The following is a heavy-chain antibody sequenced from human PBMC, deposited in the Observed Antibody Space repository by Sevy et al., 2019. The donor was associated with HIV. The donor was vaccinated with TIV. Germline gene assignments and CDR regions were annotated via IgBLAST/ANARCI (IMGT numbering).Heavy chain of an antibody. J-gene: IGHJ5*02. D-gene: IGHD2-2*01. CDR1: GGSISSGGYY. CDR3: ARGGGGIVVVPAAPYNWFDP. CDR2: IYYSGST. V-gene: IGHV4-31*03. Sequence: SETLSLTCTVSGGSISSGGYYWSWIRQHPGKGLEWIGYIYYSGSTYYNPSLKSRVTISVDTSKNQFSLELSSVTAADTAVYYCARGGGGIVVVPAAPYNWFDPWGQGTLVTVSS.